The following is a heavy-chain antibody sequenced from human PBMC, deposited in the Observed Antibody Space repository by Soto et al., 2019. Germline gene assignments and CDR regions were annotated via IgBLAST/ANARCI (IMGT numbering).Heavy chain of an antibody. CDR1: GGTFSSYT. CDR2: IIPILGIA. CDR3: ARRQNGGNSSGDY. D-gene: IGHD2-21*02. J-gene: IGHJ4*02. V-gene: IGHV1-69*02. Sequence: QVQLVQSGAEVKKPGSSVKVSCKASGGTFSSYTISWVRQAPGQGLEWMGRIIPILGIANYAQKFQGRVTITADKSTSTAYMELSSLRSEDTAVYYCARRQNGGNSSGDYWGQGTLVTVSS.